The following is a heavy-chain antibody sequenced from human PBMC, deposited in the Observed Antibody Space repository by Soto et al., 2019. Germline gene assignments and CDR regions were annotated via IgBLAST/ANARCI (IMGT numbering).Heavy chain of an antibody. J-gene: IGHJ4*01. CDR1: GGSISSGGYY. V-gene: IGHV4-31*03. CDR3: ARGVLH. Sequence: QVQLQESGPGLVQPSQTLSLTCTVSGGSISSGGYYWSWIRQHPGTGQEWIGHISYSGSTYYKTSLKSRVTISVDTSRNQFSLIVNSVTAADTAVYYCARGVLHWGQGTLVTVSS. CDR2: ISYSGST.